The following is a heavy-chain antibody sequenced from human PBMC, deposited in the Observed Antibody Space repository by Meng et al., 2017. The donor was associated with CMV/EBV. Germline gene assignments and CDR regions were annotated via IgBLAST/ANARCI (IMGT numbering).Heavy chain of an antibody. CDR3: ARRGSSPPPARNRAGYYYYYGMDV. Sequence: GGSLRLSCAASGFTFDDYAMHWVRQAPGKGLEWVSGISWNSGSIGYADSVKGRFTISRDNAKNSLYLQMNSLRSEDTAVYYCARRGSSPPPARNRAGYYYYYGMDVWGQGTTVTVSS. CDR1: GFTFDDYA. CDR2: ISWNSGSI. J-gene: IGHJ6*02. D-gene: IGHD6-6*01. V-gene: IGHV3-9*01.